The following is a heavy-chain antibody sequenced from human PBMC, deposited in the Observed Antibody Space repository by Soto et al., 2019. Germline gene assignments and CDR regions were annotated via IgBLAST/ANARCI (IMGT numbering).Heavy chain of an antibody. Sequence: QVQLVQSGAEEKKPGASVKVSCKASGYTFTTYAMHWVRQAPGQRLEWMGWINAGNGNTKYSQKFQGRVTITRGTSASTAYMELGSLRSEDTAVYYCARSIVVVTALDYWGQGTLVTVSS. CDR1: GYTFTTYA. J-gene: IGHJ4*02. D-gene: IGHD2-21*02. CDR2: INAGNGNT. CDR3: ARSIVVVTALDY. V-gene: IGHV1-3*05.